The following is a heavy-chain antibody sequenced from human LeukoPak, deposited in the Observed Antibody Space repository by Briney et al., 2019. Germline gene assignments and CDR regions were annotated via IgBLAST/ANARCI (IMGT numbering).Heavy chain of an antibody. CDR2: INAGNGNT. CDR3: ARGRDSDAFDI. CDR1: GYTFTTYA. Sequence: ASVKVSCKASGYTFTTYAMHWVRQAPGQRLEWMGWINAGNGNTKFSQKFQGRVTITRDTSASTAYMELSSLRSEDTAVYYCARGRDSDAFDIWGQGTMVTVSS. D-gene: IGHD2-21*01. J-gene: IGHJ3*02. V-gene: IGHV1-3*01.